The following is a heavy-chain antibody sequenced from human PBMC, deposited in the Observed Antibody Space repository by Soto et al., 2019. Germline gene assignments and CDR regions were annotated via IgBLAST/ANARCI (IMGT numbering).Heavy chain of an antibody. Sequence: GGSLRLSCTASGFTFNTHWMHWVRQAPGKGLVWVSRIYFDGITTNYADSVKGRLTVSRDNAKNTVYLHVNTLRDEDTAVYYRARGGAMGVDYWGQGTLVTVSS. CDR3: ARGGAMGVDY. J-gene: IGHJ4*02. CDR1: GFTFNTHW. CDR2: IYFDGITT. D-gene: IGHD1-26*01. V-gene: IGHV3-74*01.